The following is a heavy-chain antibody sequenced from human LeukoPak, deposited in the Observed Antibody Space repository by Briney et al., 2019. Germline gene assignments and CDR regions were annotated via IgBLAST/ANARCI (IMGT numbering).Heavy chain of an antibody. D-gene: IGHD3-22*01. CDR3: ASTSSSGYNWDY. CDR1: GGTFSSYA. V-gene: IGHV1-69*13. J-gene: IGHJ4*02. Sequence: SVKVSCKASGGTFSSYAISWVRQAPGQGLEWMGGIIPIFGTANYAQKFQGRVTITADESTSTAYMELSSLRSEDTAVYYCASTSSSGYNWDYWGQGTLVTVSS. CDR2: IIPIFGTA.